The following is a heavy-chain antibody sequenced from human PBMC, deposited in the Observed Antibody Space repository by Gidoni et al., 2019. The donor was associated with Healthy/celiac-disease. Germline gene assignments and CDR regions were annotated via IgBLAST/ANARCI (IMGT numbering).Heavy chain of an antibody. CDR2: ISSSGSTI. J-gene: IGHJ6*03. CDR1: GFPFRIYA. CDR3: ARGRRKDSGYDWGYYYYMDV. Sequence: EVQLVESGGGLVQPGGSLRLSCAASGFPFRIYAMNWVRQAPGKGLGWVSYISSSGSTIDYADSVKGRFTISRDNAKNSLYLQMNSLRAEDTAVYYCARGRRKDSGYDWGYYYYMDVWGKGTTVTVSS. V-gene: IGHV3-48*03. D-gene: IGHD5-12*01.